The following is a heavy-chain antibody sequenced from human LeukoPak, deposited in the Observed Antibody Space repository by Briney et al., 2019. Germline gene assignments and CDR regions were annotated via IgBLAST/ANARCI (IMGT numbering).Heavy chain of an antibody. CDR3: AELGITMIGGV. Sequence: GGSLRLSCAASGFTFCSYEMNWVRPAQGLGLEWVSYISSSGSTISYADSVKGRFTISRDNAKNSLYLQMNSLRAEDTAVYYCAELGITMIGGVWGKGTTVTISS. CDR1: GFTFCSYE. J-gene: IGHJ6*04. CDR2: ISSSGSTI. V-gene: IGHV3-48*03. D-gene: IGHD3-10*02.